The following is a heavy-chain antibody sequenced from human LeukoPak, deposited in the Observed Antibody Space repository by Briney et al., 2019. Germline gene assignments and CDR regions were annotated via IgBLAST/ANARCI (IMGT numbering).Heavy chain of an antibody. CDR1: GGSISSYY. D-gene: IGHD6-13*01. Sequence: PSETQSLTCTVSGGSISSYYWSWIRQPPGNGLEWIGYIYYSGSTNYNPSLKSRVTISVDTSKNQFSLKLSSVTAADTAVYYCATQPSSSSWYDGAAFDIWGQGTMVTVSS. CDR2: IYYSGST. CDR3: ATQPSSSSWYDGAAFDI. V-gene: IGHV4-59*01. J-gene: IGHJ3*02.